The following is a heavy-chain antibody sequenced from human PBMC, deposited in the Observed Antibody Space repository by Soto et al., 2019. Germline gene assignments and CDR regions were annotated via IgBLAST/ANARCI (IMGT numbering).Heavy chain of an antibody. CDR1: GGTFRTYT. CDR3: ARSIXXDXXXXXXXXIWFDP. CDR2: IIPILDVA. Sequence: QVQLVQSGAEVKRPGSSVKVSCQTSGGTFRTYTINWVRQAPGQGLEWMGRIIPILDVANYAQKFQGRVTITADKSTSTAHMELRSLRSEDTAVYYCARSIXXDXXXXXXXXIWFDPWGQGTLVTVSS. J-gene: IGHJ5*02. V-gene: IGHV1-69*02.